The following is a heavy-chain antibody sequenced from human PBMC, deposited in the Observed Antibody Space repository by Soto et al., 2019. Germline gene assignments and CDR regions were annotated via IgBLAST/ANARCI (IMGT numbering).Heavy chain of an antibody. D-gene: IGHD2-2*02. V-gene: IGHV4-4*02. CDR1: GGSISSTNW. J-gene: IGHJ4*02. CDR2: IYHSGST. Sequence: QVQLQESGPGLVKPSGTLSLTCAVSGGSISSTNWWSWVRQSPGKGLEWIGGIYHSGSTNYNPSLRVRVTISVDKSNNQFSLKIRSVTAADTAMYYCATLPPRIELAVLPIPTWGQGTLVTVTS. CDR3: ATLPPRIELAVLPIPT.